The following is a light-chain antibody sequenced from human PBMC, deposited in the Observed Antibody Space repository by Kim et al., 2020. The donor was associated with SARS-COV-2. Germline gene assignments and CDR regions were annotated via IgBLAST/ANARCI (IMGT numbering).Light chain of an antibody. CDR1: QSVSRS. Sequence: EIVLTQSPAALSLSPGDRATLSCRASQSVSRSLAWYQQKPGKAPRLLIYDASTRATGIPARFSGSGSGTDFSLTIRSLEPEDFAIYYCQQHSDWPLTFGGGTKVDIK. J-gene: IGKJ4*01. CDR2: DAS. V-gene: IGKV3-11*01. CDR3: QQHSDWPLT.